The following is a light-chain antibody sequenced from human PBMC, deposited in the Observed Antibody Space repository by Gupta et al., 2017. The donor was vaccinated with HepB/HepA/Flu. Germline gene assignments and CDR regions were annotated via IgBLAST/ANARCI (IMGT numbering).Light chain of an antibody. CDR1: SSDVGSYNL. V-gene: IGLV2-23*02. Sequence: QSALTQPASVPGSPGPSITISCTGTSSDVGSYNLVSWYQQHPGQAPKLMIYEVSKRPSGVANRFSGSKSGNTASLTIAVLQAEDEADYYCCAYAGSSAVLFGGGTKLTVL. J-gene: IGLJ2*01. CDR2: EVS. CDR3: CAYAGSSAVL.